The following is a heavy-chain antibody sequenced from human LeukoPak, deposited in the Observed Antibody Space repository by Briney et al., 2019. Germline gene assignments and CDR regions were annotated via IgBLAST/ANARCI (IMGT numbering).Heavy chain of an antibody. V-gene: IGHV1-2*02. CDR3: ARNRWMDY. J-gene: IGHJ4*02. Sequence: GASVKVSCKASGYTFTDYYMHWVRQAPGQGLEWMGWINPNGGTNYAQKFQGRVTMTRDTSISTAYMELTRLTSDDTAVYYCARNRWMDYWGQGTLVTVSS. CDR2: INPNGGT. D-gene: IGHD1-1*01. CDR1: GYTFTDYY.